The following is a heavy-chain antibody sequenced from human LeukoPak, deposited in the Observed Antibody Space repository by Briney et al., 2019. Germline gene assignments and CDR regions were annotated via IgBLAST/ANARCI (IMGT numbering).Heavy chain of an antibody. CDR3: ARSLTYYYGSGSYSSTYVGHFDY. V-gene: IGHV3-66*01. Sequence: GGSLRLSCAASGFTVSSNYMSWVRQAPGEGLEWVSVIYSGGGTYYAASVKGRVTISRDNSKNTLYLQMNSLRSEDMAVYYCARSLTYYYGSGSYSSTYVGHFDYWGQGTLVTVSS. CDR2: IYSGGGT. J-gene: IGHJ4*02. CDR1: GFTVSSNY. D-gene: IGHD3-10*01.